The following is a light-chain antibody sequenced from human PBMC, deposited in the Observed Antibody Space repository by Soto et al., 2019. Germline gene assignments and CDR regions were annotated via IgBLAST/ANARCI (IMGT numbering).Light chain of an antibody. V-gene: IGKV3-15*01. CDR2: GAS. CDR3: QQYDNWPRT. J-gene: IGKJ1*01. Sequence: EIVMTQSPATLSVSPGERATLSCRASQSVSSNLAWYQQKPGQAPRLLIYGASTRATGIPARLSGSGSGAEFAISISSLQSEDFAVYYCQQYDNWPRTFGQGTKVDIK. CDR1: QSVSSN.